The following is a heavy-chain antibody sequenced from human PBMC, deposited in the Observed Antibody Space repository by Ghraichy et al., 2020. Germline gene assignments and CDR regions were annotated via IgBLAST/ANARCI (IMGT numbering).Heavy chain of an antibody. D-gene: IGHD6-6*01. Sequence: GGSLRLSCAGSGFTFGSHVMHWVRQAPGKGLEWVTLIGIDGSEKYYADSVKGRFTISRDNSGNTVFLQMNSLRPEDTAVYYCARAIGSSAPLSRYSDFWGQGTLVTVSS. J-gene: IGHJ4*02. CDR1: GFTFGSHV. V-gene: IGHV3-30-3*01. CDR3: ARAIGSSAPLSRYSDF. CDR2: IGIDGSEK.